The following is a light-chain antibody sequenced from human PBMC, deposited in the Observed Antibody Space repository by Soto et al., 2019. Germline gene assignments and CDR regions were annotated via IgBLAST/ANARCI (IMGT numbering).Light chain of an antibody. V-gene: IGKV1-5*01. Sequence: DIQMTQSPSTLSAPVGDRVTITCRASQSISSWLAWYQQKPGTAPKLLIYDASSLESGVTSRFSGSGSGTEFTLTISSLQPDDFATYYCQQYNSYRTFGQGTKVDIK. CDR1: QSISSW. CDR3: QQYNSYRT. J-gene: IGKJ1*01. CDR2: DAS.